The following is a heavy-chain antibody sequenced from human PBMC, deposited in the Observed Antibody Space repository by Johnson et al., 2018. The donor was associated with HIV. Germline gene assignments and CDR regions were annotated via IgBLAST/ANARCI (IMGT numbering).Heavy chain of an antibody. CDR2: ISYDGSNK. CDR3: ARIGLPYYYGSGSYSHDAFDI. J-gene: IGHJ3*02. V-gene: IGHV3-30-3*01. CDR1: GFTFSSYA. D-gene: IGHD3-10*01. Sequence: QVQLVESGGGVVQPGRSLRLSCAASGFTFSSYAMHWVRQAPGKGVEWVAVISYDGSNKYYADSVKGRFTISRDNSKNTLYLQMNSLRAEDTAVYYCARIGLPYYYGSGSYSHDAFDIWGQGTMVTVSS.